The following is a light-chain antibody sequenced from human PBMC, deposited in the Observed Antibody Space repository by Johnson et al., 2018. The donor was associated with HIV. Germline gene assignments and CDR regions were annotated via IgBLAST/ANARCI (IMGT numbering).Light chain of an antibody. CDR2: ENN. V-gene: IGLV1-51*02. CDR3: GTWDSSLSAGV. Sequence: QSVLTQSPSVSAAPGQKVTISCSGSSSNIGNNYVSWYQQLPGTAPKVLIYENNERPSGIPDRFSGSRSGTSATLGITGLQTGDEADYYCGTWDSSLSAGVFGTGTKVTVL. CDR1: SSNIGNNY. J-gene: IGLJ1*01.